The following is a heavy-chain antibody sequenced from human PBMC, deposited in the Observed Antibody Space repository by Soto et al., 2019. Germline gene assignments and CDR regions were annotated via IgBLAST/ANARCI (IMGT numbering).Heavy chain of an antibody. J-gene: IGHJ5*02. CDR2: ISGSGGTT. V-gene: IGHV3-23*01. D-gene: IGHD6-13*01. Sequence: EVQLLESGGGLVQPGGSLRLSCTGSGFTFSSYAMNWFRQAPGKGLECVSTISGSGGTTYYADSVKGRFTISRDNSKNTRYLQMSSPRVEDTVVYYCVKNGRAAAMYNWFDPWGQGPLVTVSS. CDR3: VKNGRAAAMYNWFDP. CDR1: GFTFSSYA.